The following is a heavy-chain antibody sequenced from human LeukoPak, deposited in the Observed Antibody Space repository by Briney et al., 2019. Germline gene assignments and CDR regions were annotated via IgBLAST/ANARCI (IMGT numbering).Heavy chain of an antibody. CDR3: AKDQRWESPHYLDS. J-gene: IGHJ4*02. V-gene: IGHV3-30*04. D-gene: IGHD1-26*01. Sequence: PGKSLRLSCAASGFTFSDYAMNWVRQAPGKGLEWVAIISHDGTNKYHADSVRGRFTISRDNSKNPLYVQMNRLSDEDTAVYYCAKDQRWESPHYLDSWGQGTLVTVSS. CDR2: ISHDGTNK. CDR1: GFTFSDYA.